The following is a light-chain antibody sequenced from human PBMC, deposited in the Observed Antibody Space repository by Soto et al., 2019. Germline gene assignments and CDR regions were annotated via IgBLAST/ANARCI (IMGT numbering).Light chain of an antibody. CDR3: QQFRNWPWT. V-gene: IGKV3D-15*01. CDR2: QTS. CDR1: QYINTR. Sequence: IVFTQSPSTLSSFPVDRFTLSCRASQYINTRLAWYQHRPGQAPRLLIYQTSIRAAGIPARFSGSGSGTEFTLTISSLQSEDFAVYYCQQFRNWPWTFGQGTKVDIK. J-gene: IGKJ1*01.